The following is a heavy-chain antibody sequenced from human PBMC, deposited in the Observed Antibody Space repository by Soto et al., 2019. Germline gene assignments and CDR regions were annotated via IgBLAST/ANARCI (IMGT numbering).Heavy chain of an antibody. CDR3: ARDPDYGGNLIDY. J-gene: IGHJ4*02. D-gene: IGHD4-17*01. V-gene: IGHV3-33*01. Sequence: QVQLVESGGGVVQPGRSLRLSCAASGFTFSSYGMHWVRQAPGKGLEWVAVIWYDGSNKYYADSVKGRFTISRDNSKNTLYLQMNSLRAEDTAVYYCARDPDYGGNLIDYWGQGTLVTVSS. CDR1: GFTFSSYG. CDR2: IWYDGSNK.